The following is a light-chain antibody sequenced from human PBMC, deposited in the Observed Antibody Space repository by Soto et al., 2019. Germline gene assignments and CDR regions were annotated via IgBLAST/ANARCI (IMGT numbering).Light chain of an antibody. J-gene: IGLJ2*01. V-gene: IGLV2-14*03. CDR2: DVN. CDR1: SSDIGAYNF. Sequence: QSALTQPASVSGSPGQSITISCTGTSSDIGAYNFVSWYQQHPGKAPKLMLYDVNIRPSGVSNRFSGSKSGNMASLTISGPQAEDEADYYCTSWTTSTTMIFGGGTKVTVL. CDR3: TSWTTSTTMI.